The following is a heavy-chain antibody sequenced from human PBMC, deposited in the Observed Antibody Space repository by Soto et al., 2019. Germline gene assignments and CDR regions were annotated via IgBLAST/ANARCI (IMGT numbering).Heavy chain of an antibody. Sequence: EVQLVESGGGLVMPGGSLRLSCAASGITFASYHMSWVRQAPGKGLDWVSSINPTTSHIYYSDSVRGRFTISRDDSKNSLHLDMNRLRTEDLAIYYCVRGYCGGGGCYLSRDALDVWGQGTAVTVSS. CDR2: INPTTSHI. CDR3: VRGYCGGGGCYLSRDALDV. V-gene: IGHV3-21*02. J-gene: IGHJ3*01. CDR1: GITFASYH. D-gene: IGHD2-15*01.